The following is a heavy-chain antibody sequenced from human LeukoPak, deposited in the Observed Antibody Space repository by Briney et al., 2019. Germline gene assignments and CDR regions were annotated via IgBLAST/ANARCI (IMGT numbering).Heavy chain of an antibody. V-gene: IGHV4-34*11. CDR1: GGPFSGYY. J-gene: IGHJ4*02. CDR3: ARGPEYYDSSGYSRGWGSFDY. Sequence: SETLSLTCAVYGGPFSGYYWNWIRQPPGKGLEWVGGVSYGGGTNYKPSLKSRVTISLDTSKNQFYLKLSSLTAADTAVYFCARGPEYYDSSGYSRGWGSFDYWGQGSLVTVSS. D-gene: IGHD3-22*01. CDR2: VSYGGGT.